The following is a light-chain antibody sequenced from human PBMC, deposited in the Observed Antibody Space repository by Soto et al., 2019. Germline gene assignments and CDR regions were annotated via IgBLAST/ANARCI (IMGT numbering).Light chain of an antibody. CDR1: QSVTNY. CDR3: QQRLNWPPG. J-gene: IGKJ1*01. Sequence: ETFLTQSPHTLSLSPGERASLSCRASQSVTNYIAWYQQRPGQAPRLLIYDASNRATGVPARFSGSGSGTDFTLTISDLEPADFGLYYCQQRLNWPPGFGQGTKVDI. V-gene: IGKV3-11*01. CDR2: DAS.